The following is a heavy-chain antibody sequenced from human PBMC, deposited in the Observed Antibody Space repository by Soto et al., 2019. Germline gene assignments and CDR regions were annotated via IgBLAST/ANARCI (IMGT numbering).Heavy chain of an antibody. CDR3: ARRRTNTDIRPPRGYYFDF. D-gene: IGHD3-10*01. V-gene: IGHV4-39*02. CDR1: GVSVSSRGYY. CDR2: VAYSGST. Sequence: QLQLQESGPGLVKPSETLSLTCSVSGVSVSSRGYYWDWIRQPPGKGLEWIGSVAYSGSTYYNPSLKSRLTLSEDRSKNAFSLKLDSMTAADTSVYYCARRRTNTDIRPPRGYYFDFWGLGILVTVSS. J-gene: IGHJ4*02.